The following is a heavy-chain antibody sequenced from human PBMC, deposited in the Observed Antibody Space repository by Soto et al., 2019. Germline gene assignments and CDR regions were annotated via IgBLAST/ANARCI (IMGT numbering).Heavy chain of an antibody. Sequence: EVQLLESGGGLVQPGGSLRLSCAASGFTFSSYAMSWVRQAPGKGLEWVSAISGSGGSTYYADSVKGRFTISRDNSKNTLYLQMNSLRAEDTTVYYCAKDLGETGGSYYYYGMDVWGQGTTVTVSS. J-gene: IGHJ6*02. D-gene: IGHD7-27*01. V-gene: IGHV3-23*01. CDR2: ISGSGGST. CDR3: AKDLGETGGSYYYYGMDV. CDR1: GFTFSSYA.